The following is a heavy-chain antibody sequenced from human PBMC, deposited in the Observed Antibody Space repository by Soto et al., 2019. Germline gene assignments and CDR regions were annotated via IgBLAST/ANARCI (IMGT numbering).Heavy chain of an antibody. J-gene: IGHJ3*02. CDR3: ASLPLELSHSYYYDREVPFDI. V-gene: IGHV4-59*08. CDR1: GGSISSYY. D-gene: IGHD3-22*01. Sequence: PSETLSLTCTVSGGSISSYYWSWIRQPPGKGLEWIGYIYYSGSTNYNPSLKSRVTISVDTSKNQFSLKLSSVTAADTAVYYCASLPLELSHSYYYDREVPFDIWGQGTMVTVSS. CDR2: IYYSGST.